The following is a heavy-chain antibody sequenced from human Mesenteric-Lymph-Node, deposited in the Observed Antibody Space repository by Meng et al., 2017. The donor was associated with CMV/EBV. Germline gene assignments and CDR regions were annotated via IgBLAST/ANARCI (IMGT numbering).Heavy chain of an antibody. CDR1: GYTFNYYG. J-gene: IGHJ4*02. CDR3: ARDQGSGSIGDY. Sequence: SCKASGYTFNYYGLNWVRQAPGQGREWMGWINTNSGNGRYAKDFTGRFVFSLDTSVNTAYLQISSLKAEDTAVYYCARDQGSGSIGDYWGQGTLVTVSS. CDR2: INTNSGNG. D-gene: IGHD3-10*01. V-gene: IGHV7-4-1*02.